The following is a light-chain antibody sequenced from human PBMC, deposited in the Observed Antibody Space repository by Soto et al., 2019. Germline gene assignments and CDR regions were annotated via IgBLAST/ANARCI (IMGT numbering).Light chain of an antibody. J-gene: IGKJ1*01. CDR2: WAS. Sequence: DIVMTQSPDSLAVSLGERATINCKSSQSVLYSPNNNNYFAWYQQKPGQPPKLLIYWASTRESGVPDRFSGSGSGTDFTLTISSLQAEDVAVYYCQRHYSTPQTFGQGTKVEIK. CDR3: QRHYSTPQT. V-gene: IGKV4-1*01. CDR1: QSVLYSPNNNNY.